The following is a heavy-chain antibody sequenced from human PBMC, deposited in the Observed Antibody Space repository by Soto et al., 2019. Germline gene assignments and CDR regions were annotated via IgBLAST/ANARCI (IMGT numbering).Heavy chain of an antibody. J-gene: IGHJ4*02. Sequence: ASVKVSCKASGYTFTSYGISWVRQAPGQGLEWMGWISAYNGNTNYAQKLQGRVTMTTDTSTSTAYMELRSLRSDDTAVYYCARFRANVIGPLHISGYDIDYWGQGTLVTVSS. CDR3: ARFRANVIGPLHISGYDIDY. V-gene: IGHV1-18*01. D-gene: IGHD5-12*01. CDR1: GYTFTSYG. CDR2: ISAYNGNT.